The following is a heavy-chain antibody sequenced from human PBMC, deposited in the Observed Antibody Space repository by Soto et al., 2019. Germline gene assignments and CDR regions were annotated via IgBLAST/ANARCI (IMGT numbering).Heavy chain of an antibody. Sequence: PGGSLRLSCAASGFTFSSYGMHWVRQAPGKGLEWVAVISYDESNKYYADSVKGRFTISRDNSKNTLYLQMNSLRAEDTAVYYCAKSSGYSGYDSSYYFDYWGQGTLVTVSS. CDR3: AKSSGYSGYDSSYYFDY. CDR2: ISYDESNK. D-gene: IGHD5-12*01. J-gene: IGHJ4*02. V-gene: IGHV3-30*18. CDR1: GFTFSSYG.